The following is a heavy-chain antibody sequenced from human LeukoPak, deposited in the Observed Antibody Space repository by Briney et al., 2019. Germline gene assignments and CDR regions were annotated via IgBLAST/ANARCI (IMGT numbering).Heavy chain of an antibody. CDR2: INHSGST. Sequence: TETLSLTCAVYGGSFSGYYWSRIRQPPGKELEWIGEINHSGSTNYNPSLKSRVTISVDTSKNQFSLKLSSVTAADTAVYYCARGRGDYYDFWSGYLDYWGQGTLVTVSS. J-gene: IGHJ4*02. D-gene: IGHD3-3*01. CDR1: GGSFSGYY. CDR3: ARGRGDYYDFWSGYLDY. V-gene: IGHV4-34*01.